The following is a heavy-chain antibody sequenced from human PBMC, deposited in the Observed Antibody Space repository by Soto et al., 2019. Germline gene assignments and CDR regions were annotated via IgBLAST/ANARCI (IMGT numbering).Heavy chain of an antibody. CDR1: GDSFTNYW. Sequence: GESLKISCKGSGDSFTNYWVAWVRQMPGEGREWMGIIFPGDSHTRYSPSFQGQVTISVDKSISTAYLQWSSLQASDTAMYYCARLVRYCSSSTCQGSNWLDPWGQGTLVTVSS. V-gene: IGHV5-51*01. D-gene: IGHD2-2*01. CDR3: ARLVRYCSSSTCQGSNWLDP. CDR2: IFPGDSHT. J-gene: IGHJ5*02.